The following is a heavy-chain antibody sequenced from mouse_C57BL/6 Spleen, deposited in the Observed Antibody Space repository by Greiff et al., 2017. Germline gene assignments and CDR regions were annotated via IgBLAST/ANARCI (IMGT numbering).Heavy chain of an antibody. CDR2: IDPSDSYT. D-gene: IGHD2-3*01. CDR3: ARGDGSASDY. V-gene: IGHV1-69*01. Sequence: QVQLQQPGAELVMPGASVKLSCKASGYTFTSYWMHWVKQRPGQGLEWIGEIDPSDSYTNYNQKFKGKSTLTADKSSSTAYMQLSSLTSEDSAVYYCARGDGSASDYWGQGTSVTVSS. CDR1: GYTFTSYW. J-gene: IGHJ4*01.